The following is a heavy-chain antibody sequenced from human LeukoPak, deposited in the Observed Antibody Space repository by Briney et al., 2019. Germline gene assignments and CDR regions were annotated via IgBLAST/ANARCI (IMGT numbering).Heavy chain of an antibody. Sequence: PGGSLRLSCAASGFTFSGYWMHWVRQAPGKGLVWVSRINTDGSSTSYADSVKGRFTISRDNAKNTLYLQMNSLRAEDTAVYYCARAAGYCSDWYWFDPWGQGTLVTVSS. CDR1: GFTFSGYW. CDR2: INTDGSST. J-gene: IGHJ5*02. V-gene: IGHV3-74*01. D-gene: IGHD6-19*01. CDR3: ARAAGYCSDWYWFDP.